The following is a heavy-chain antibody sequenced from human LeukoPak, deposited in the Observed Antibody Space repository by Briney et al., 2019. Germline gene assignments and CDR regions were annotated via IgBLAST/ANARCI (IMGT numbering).Heavy chain of an antibody. V-gene: IGHV4-39*07. CDR2: IYYSGST. J-gene: IGHJ4*02. CDR1: GGSISSSSYY. CDR3: ASPYSSSWFY. D-gene: IGHD6-13*01. Sequence: SETLSLTCTVSGGSISSSSYYWGWIRQPPGKGLEWIGSIYYSGSTYYNPSLKSRVTISVDTSKNQFSLKLSSVTAADTAVYYCASPYSSSWFYWGQGTLVTVSS.